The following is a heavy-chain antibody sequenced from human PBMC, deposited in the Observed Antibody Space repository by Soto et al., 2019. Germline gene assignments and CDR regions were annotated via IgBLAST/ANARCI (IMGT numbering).Heavy chain of an antibody. Sequence: QVQLQESGPGLVKPSQTLSLTCTVSGGSISSGGYYWSWIRQHPGKGLEWIGYIYYSGSTYYNQSHKSRVTIAVDTSKKQFSLKLSSVTAADTAVYYCARETIVLVPAAPSWFDPWGQGTLVTVSS. CDR2: IYYSGST. J-gene: IGHJ5*01. CDR1: GGSISSGGYY. CDR3: ARETIVLVPAAPSWFDP. D-gene: IGHD2-2*01. V-gene: IGHV4-31*03.